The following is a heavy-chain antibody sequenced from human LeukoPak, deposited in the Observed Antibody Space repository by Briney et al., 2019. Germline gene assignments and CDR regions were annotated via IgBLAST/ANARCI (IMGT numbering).Heavy chain of an antibody. CDR2: FSGRGGGT. V-gene: IGHV3-23*01. D-gene: IGHD1-26*01. CDR3: AKDQEGGSYFDY. J-gene: IGHJ4*02. Sequence: GGSLRFSCAASGFTFSSYAMSWVRQAPGKGLEWVSGFSGRGGGTQYADSVKGRFTISRDNSKNTLYLQMNSLRVEDTAVYYCAKDQEGGSYFDYWGQGTLVTVSS. CDR1: GFTFSSYA.